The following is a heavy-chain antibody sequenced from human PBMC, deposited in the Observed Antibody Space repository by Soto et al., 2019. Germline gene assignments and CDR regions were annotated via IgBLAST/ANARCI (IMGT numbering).Heavy chain of an antibody. J-gene: IGHJ4*02. CDR1: GYTFNTYA. Sequence: QVQLVQSGPEGKKPGASVKVSCKASGYTFNTYAISWVRQAPGRGPEWMGGIIPIFGAPNYAQTFQGRVTITAAESTSTAYLELPSLPPEDAAVYYCARVGLAVKGKTPPPYYFAYLGQGTLVTVSS. V-gene: IGHV1-69*01. D-gene: IGHD2-15*01. CDR3: ARVGLAVKGKTPPPYYFAY. CDR2: IIPIFGAP.